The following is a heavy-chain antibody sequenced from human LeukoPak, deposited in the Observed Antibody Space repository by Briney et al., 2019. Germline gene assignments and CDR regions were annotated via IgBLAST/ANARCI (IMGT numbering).Heavy chain of an antibody. D-gene: IGHD3-9*01. CDR1: GYTFTSYG. CDR2: ISAYNGNT. CDR3: ARDFPRLLLRYFDWSYGMDV. V-gene: IGHV1-18*01. J-gene: IGHJ6*02. Sequence: ASVKVSCKASGYTFTSYGISWVRQAPGQGLEWMGWISAYNGNTNYAQKLQGRVTMTTDTSTSTAYMELRSLRSDDTAVYYYARDFPRLLLRYFDWSYGMDVWGQGTTVTVS.